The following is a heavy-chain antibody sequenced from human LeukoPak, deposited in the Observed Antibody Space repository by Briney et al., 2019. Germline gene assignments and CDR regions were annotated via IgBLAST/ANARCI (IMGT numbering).Heavy chain of an antibody. J-gene: IGHJ4*02. CDR1: GYTFTNFD. CDR3: ARAPMGTAPLY. CDR2: MNPVSGKA. Sequence: ASVKVSCKASGYTFTNFDINWVRQAPGQGLEWMGWMNPVSGKAGSAQKFQGRVTLTRDTSINAAYMEVSSLTSDDTAFYYCARAPMGTAPLYWGQGTLVTVSS. D-gene: IGHD5-18*01. V-gene: IGHV1-8*01.